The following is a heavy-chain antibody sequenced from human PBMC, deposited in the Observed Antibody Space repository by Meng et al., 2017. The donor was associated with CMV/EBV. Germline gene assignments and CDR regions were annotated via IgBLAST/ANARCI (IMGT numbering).Heavy chain of an antibody. D-gene: IGHD5-12*01. V-gene: IGHV3-15*01. Sequence: VQLVGAGGGLVKAGGSLSLYCAASGFTFSNAWMGWVRQAPGKGLEWVGRIKSKTDGGTTDYAAPVKGRFTISRDDSKNTLYLQMNSLKTEDTAVYYCTTDRGYSGYDFDYWGQGTLVTVSS. J-gene: IGHJ4*02. CDR3: TTDRGYSGYDFDY. CDR1: GFTFSNAW. CDR2: IKSKTDGGTT.